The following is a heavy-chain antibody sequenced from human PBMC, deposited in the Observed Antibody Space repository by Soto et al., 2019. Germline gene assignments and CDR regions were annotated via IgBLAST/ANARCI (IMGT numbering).Heavy chain of an antibody. CDR2: ISSSSSTI. CDR1: GFTFSSYS. V-gene: IGHV3-48*01. J-gene: IGHJ6*03. D-gene: IGHD5-12*01. CDR3: ARSDYSGYDWPNDYYMDV. Sequence: PGGSLRLSCAASGFTFSSYSMNWVRQAPGKGLEWVSYISSSSSTIYYADSVKGRFTISRDNAKNSLYLQMNSLRAEDTAVYYCARSDYSGYDWPNDYYMDVWGKGTTVTVSS.